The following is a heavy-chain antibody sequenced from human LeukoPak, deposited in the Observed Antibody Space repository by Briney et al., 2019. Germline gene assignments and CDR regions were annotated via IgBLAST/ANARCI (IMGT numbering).Heavy chain of an antibody. J-gene: IGHJ5*02. D-gene: IGHD2-21*02. V-gene: IGHV1-69*13. CDR2: IIPIFGTA. CDR1: GGTFSSYA. Sequence: ASVKVSCKASGGTFSSYAISWVRQAPGQGLEWMGGIIPIFGTANYAQKFQGRVTITADESTSTAYMELSSLRSEDTAVYYYARAGAYCGGDCYYNWFDPWGQGTLVTVSS. CDR3: ARAGAYCGGDCYYNWFDP.